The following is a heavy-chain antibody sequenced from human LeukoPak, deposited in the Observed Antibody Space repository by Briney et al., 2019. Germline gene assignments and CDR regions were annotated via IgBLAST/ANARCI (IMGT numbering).Heavy chain of an antibody. CDR2: INAANGHT. V-gene: IGHV1-3*03. Sequence: ASVKVSWKASGYTFTNYAIHWVRQAPGQRFEWMGWINAANGHTKYSQEFQDRITITRDTFVTTAYMELSNLRSEDMALYYCARGRGPPNSNRDFYYYYYMDVWGTGTTVTVSS. D-gene: IGHD6-13*01. J-gene: IGHJ6*03. CDR1: GYTFTNYA. CDR3: ARGRGPPNSNRDFYYYYYMDV.